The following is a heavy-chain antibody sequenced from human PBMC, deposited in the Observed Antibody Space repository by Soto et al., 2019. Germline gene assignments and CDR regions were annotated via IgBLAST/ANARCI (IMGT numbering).Heavy chain of an antibody. CDR3: AAGGGLPRYY. D-gene: IGHD5-12*01. J-gene: IGHJ4*02. CDR2: IYHSGST. CDR1: GGSISSGGYS. V-gene: IGHV4-30-2*01. Sequence: QLQLQASGYGLVQPSQTLSLTSAVSGGSISSGGYSWSWIRQPPGNGLEWIGYIYHSGSTYYNPSLKSRVTISVGRSKNQFSLKLSSVTAADTAVYYCAAGGGLPRYYWGQGTLVTVSS.